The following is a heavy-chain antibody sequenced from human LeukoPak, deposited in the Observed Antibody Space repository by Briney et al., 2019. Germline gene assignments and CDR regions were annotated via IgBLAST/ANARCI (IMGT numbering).Heavy chain of an antibody. CDR3: AKSPQWLVRGEFDY. Sequence: GGSLRLSCAASGFTFDDYAMHWVRHAPGKGLEWVSGISWNSGSIGYADSVKGRFTISRDNAKNSLYLQMNSLRAEDTALYYCAKSPQWLVRGEFDYWGQGTLVTVSS. D-gene: IGHD6-19*01. J-gene: IGHJ4*02. CDR2: ISWNSGSI. V-gene: IGHV3-9*01. CDR1: GFTFDDYA.